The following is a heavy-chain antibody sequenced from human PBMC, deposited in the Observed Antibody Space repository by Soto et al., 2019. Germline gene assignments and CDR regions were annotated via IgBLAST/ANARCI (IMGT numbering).Heavy chain of an antibody. CDR3: ARTFDTITYYFDY. CDR1: EFSFSSYA. CDR2: ISFNGNSL. D-gene: IGHD3-9*01. V-gene: IGHV3-30-3*01. Sequence: QVHLVESGGGVVQPGRSLRLSCTASEFSFSSYAMHWIRQSPGKGLEWVAVISFNGNSLHYADSVKDRFTISRDNSKSTLYLQMNNMRTEDTAVYHCARTFDTITYYFDYWGQGTLVTVSS. J-gene: IGHJ4*02.